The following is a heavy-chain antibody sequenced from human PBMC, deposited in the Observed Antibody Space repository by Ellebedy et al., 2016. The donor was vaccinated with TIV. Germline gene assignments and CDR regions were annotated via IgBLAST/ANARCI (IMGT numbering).Heavy chain of an antibody. Sequence: MPSETLSLTCTVSGASISSYYWTWIRQPPGKGLEWVGYISSSGSTKYNPSLHSRVTISQETSKNQFSLKLTSVTAADAAVYYCARDPEYNSGWGGDDSWGQGALVTGSS. CDR1: GASISSYY. D-gene: IGHD6-19*01. V-gene: IGHV4-59*01. J-gene: IGHJ4*02. CDR3: ARDPEYNSGWGGDDS. CDR2: ISSSGST.